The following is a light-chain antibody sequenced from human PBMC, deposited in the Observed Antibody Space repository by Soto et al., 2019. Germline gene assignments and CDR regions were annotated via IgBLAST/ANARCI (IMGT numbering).Light chain of an antibody. CDR1: SSDVGGYNY. J-gene: IGLJ1*01. Sequence: QSALTQPASVSGSPGQSITISCTATSSDVGGYNYVCWYKQHPGKAPQLMIYEVTNRPSGVSDRCSGSKSGNTASLTISGLQAEDEADYYCSSYTSSSTLYVFGTGTKVTVL. CDR3: SSYTSSSTLYV. V-gene: IGLV2-14*01. CDR2: EVT.